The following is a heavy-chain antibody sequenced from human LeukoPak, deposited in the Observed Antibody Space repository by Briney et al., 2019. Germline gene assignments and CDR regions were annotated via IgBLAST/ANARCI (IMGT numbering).Heavy chain of an antibody. CDR3: ARRYTGYGILDY. CDR1: GFTFSDYY. J-gene: IGHJ4*02. D-gene: IGHD5-12*01. Sequence: GGSLRLSCAASGFTFSDYYMSWIRQAPGKGLEWVSYISDSSSYTDCADSVKGRFTISRDNSKNSLYLQMNSLRAEDTAVYYCARRYTGYGILDYWGQGTLVTVSS. V-gene: IGHV3-11*03. CDR2: ISDSSSYT.